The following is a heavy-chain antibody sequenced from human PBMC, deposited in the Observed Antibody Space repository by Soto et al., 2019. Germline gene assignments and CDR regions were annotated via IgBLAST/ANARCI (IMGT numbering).Heavy chain of an antibody. D-gene: IGHD2-2*02. V-gene: IGHV1-69*13. CDR3: AKDRVCSSTSCYNGWFDP. CDR1: GGTFSSYA. J-gene: IGHJ5*02. Sequence: SVKVSCKASGGTFSSYAISWVRQAPGQGLEWMGGIIPIFGTANYAQKFQGRVTITADESTSTAYMELSSLRSEDTAVYYCAKDRVCSSTSCYNGWFDPWGQGTLVTVSS. CDR2: IIPIFGTA.